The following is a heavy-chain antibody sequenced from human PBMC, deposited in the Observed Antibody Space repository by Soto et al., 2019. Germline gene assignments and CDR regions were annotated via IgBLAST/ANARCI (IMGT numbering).Heavy chain of an antibody. CDR3: ARDGAARPWWFDP. Sequence: SQTLSLTCAISGENVSSSSAAWNWIRQSPSRGLEWLGRTYYRSKWYKDYAGSVKSRIIINPDASKNQVSLQLNSVTPEDTAVYFCARDGAARPWWFDPWGQGTLVTVSS. V-gene: IGHV6-1*01. J-gene: IGHJ5*02. CDR1: GENVSSSSAA. CDR2: TYYRSKWYK. D-gene: IGHD6-6*01.